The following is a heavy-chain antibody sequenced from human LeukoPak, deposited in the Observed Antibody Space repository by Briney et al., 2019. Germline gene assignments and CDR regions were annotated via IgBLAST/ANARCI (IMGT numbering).Heavy chain of an antibody. CDR3: ATQKKTYYYDSSGYYGDY. J-gene: IGHJ4*02. D-gene: IGHD3-22*01. CDR1: GFTFSSYA. Sequence: GRSLRLSCAASGFTFSSYAMHWVRQAPGKGLEWVAVISYDGSNKYYADSVKGRFTISRDNSKNTLYLQMNSLRAEDTAVYYCATQKKTYYYDSSGYYGDYWGQGTLVTVSS. CDR2: ISYDGSNK. V-gene: IGHV3-30-3*01.